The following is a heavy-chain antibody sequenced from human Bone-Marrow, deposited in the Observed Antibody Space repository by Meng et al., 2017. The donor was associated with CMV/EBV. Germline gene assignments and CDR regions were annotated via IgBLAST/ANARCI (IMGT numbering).Heavy chain of an antibody. D-gene: IGHD4-17*01. CDR3: ARGATVTDYYYYGMDV. J-gene: IGHJ6*02. Sequence: SETLSLTCAVYGGSFNGYYWSWIRRPPGKGLEWIGSIHYSGSTYSNPSLKSRVTTSVDTSKNQFSLKLSSVTAADTAVYYCARGATVTDYYYYGMDVWGQGTTVTVSS. CDR2: IHYSGST. CDR1: GGSFNGYY. V-gene: IGHV4-34*01.